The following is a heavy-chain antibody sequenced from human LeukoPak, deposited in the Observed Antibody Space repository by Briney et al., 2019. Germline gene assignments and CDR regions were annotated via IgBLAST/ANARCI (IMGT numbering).Heavy chain of an antibody. CDR1: GGSISSYY. V-gene: IGHV4-59*08. Sequence: SETLSLTCTVSGGSISSYYWSWIRQPPGKGLEWIGYIYYSGSTNYNPSLKSRVTISVDTSKNQFSLKLSSATAADTAVYYCAATMVRGVKYDYWGQGTLVTVSS. J-gene: IGHJ4*02. CDR2: IYYSGST. CDR3: AATMVRGVKYDY. D-gene: IGHD3-10*01.